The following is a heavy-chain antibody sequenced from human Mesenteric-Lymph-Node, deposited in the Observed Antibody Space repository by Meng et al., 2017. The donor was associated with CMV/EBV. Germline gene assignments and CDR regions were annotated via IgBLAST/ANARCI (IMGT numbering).Heavy chain of an antibody. Sequence: GGSLRLSCAASGFTFSSYEMNWVRQAPGKGLEWVSYISSSGSTIYYADSVKGRFTISRDNAKNSLYLQMNSLRAEDTAVYYCARGWTTLPPGYWGQGTLVTVSS. D-gene: IGHD4-11*01. V-gene: IGHV3-48*03. CDR1: GFTFSSYE. J-gene: IGHJ4*02. CDR2: ISSSGSTI. CDR3: ARGWTTLPPGY.